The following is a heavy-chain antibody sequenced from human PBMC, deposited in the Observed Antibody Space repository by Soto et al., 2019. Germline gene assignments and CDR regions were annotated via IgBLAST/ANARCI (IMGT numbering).Heavy chain of an antibody. V-gene: IGHV3-23*01. D-gene: IGHD2-2*01. J-gene: IGHJ6*02. CDR3: AKDSKSVAVSAARVYGMDV. Sequence: ESGGGLVQPGGSLRLSCAGSGFTFSNFALTWVRQAPGKGLEWVSTTRGNGEHTYYADSVKGRFTVSRDNSKNALFLEMSSLRAEDTAVYYCAKDSKSVAVSAARVYGMDVWGQGTTVTVSS. CDR2: TRGNGEHT. CDR1: GFTFSNFA.